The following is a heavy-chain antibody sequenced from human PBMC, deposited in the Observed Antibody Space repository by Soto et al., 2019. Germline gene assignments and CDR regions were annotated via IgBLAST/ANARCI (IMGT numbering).Heavy chain of an antibody. Sequence: PGGSLRLSCAASGFTVSSNYVSWVRQAPGKGLEWVSVIYSGGSTFYADSVKGRFTVSRDNSMVYLQMNSLRAGDTALYYCTRTTFPPSHTGGWYPDYWGRGTLVTVSS. J-gene: IGHJ4*02. V-gene: IGHV3-53*01. CDR1: GFTVSSNY. CDR2: IYSGGST. D-gene: IGHD6-19*01. CDR3: TRTTFPPSHTGGWYPDY.